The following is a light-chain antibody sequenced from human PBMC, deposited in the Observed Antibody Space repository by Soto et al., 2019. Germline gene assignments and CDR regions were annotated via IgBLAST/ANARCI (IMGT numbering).Light chain of an antibody. CDR2: AAS. J-gene: IGKJ3*01. CDR3: QQYGGSPFT. Sequence: EIVLTQSPATLSLSPGERATLSCRASQSGSSYLAWYQQKPGQAPRLLICAASTRATGVPDRFRGTGSGTDFALTISRLETDDSAVYYCQQYGGSPFTFGPGTKVDIK. CDR1: QSGSSY. V-gene: IGKV3-20*01.